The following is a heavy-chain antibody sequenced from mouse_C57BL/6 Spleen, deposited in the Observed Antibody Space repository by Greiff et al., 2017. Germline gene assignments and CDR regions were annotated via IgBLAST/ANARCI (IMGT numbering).Heavy chain of an antibody. V-gene: IGHV5-6*03. J-gene: IGHJ4*01. Sequence: EVKVIESGGGLVKPGGSLKLSCAATGFTFSSYGMSWVRKNPDKRLEWVATISSGGSYTYYPDNVKGRFTISIDNSKNTLYLQMSSLKSEDTAMYSCARTYSSKEGAMDYWGQGTSVTVSS. CDR3: ARTYSSKEGAMDY. CDR1: GFTFSSYG. CDR2: ISSGGSYT. D-gene: IGHD2-5*01.